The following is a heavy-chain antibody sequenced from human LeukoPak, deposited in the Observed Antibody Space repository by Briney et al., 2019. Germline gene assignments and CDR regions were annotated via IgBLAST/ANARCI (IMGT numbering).Heavy chain of an antibody. Sequence: GGSLRLSCAASGFTFSSYAMSWVRQAPGKGLEWVSAISGSGGSTYYADSVKGRFTISRDNSKNTPYLQMNSLRAEDTAVYYCAKRAKGVSSGGIVYWGQGTLVTVSS. J-gene: IGHJ4*02. CDR2: ISGSGGST. D-gene: IGHD3-10*01. CDR1: GFTFSSYA. V-gene: IGHV3-23*01. CDR3: AKRAKGVSSGGIVY.